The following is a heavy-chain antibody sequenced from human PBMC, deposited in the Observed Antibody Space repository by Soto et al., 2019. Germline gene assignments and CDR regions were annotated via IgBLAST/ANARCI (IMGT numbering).Heavy chain of an antibody. CDR1: GGTFSSYA. Sequence: RASVKVSCKASGGTFSSYAISWVRQAPGQGLEWMGGIIPIFGTANYAQKFQGRVTITADESTSTAYMELSSLRSEDTAVYYCARDWRYCTNGVCYTDYYYYGMDVWGQGTTVTVSS. CDR2: IIPIFGTA. D-gene: IGHD2-8*01. CDR3: ARDWRYCTNGVCYTDYYYYGMDV. V-gene: IGHV1-69*13. J-gene: IGHJ6*02.